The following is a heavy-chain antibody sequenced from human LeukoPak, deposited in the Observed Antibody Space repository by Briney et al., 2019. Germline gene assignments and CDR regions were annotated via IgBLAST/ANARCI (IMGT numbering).Heavy chain of an antibody. CDR2: VSGGGERT. CDR1: GIVFSNTA. J-gene: IGHJ5*02. D-gene: IGHD6-19*01. CDR3: GKDGGQYSSGPEFDP. V-gene: IGHV3-23*01. Sequence: GGSLRLSCAASGIVFSNTAMNWARQSPGRGLEWVSAVSGGGERTFYADSVKGRFTISRDNSKNMVYLQMDSLRADDTAIYYCGKDGGQYSSGPEFDPRGQGALVTVSS.